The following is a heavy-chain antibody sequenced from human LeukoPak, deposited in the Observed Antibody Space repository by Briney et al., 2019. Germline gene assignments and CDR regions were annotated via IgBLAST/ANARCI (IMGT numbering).Heavy chain of an antibody. CDR2: IYSDGSST. D-gene: IGHD3-10*01. V-gene: IGHV3-74*01. CDR1: GFTFSSYW. J-gene: IGHJ6*02. Sequence: GGSLRLSCAASGFTFSSYWVHWVRQAPGKGLVWVSPIYSDGSSTSYADSVKGRFTISRDKSKNTLYLQMNSLRAEDTAVYYCARDPYYGSGKYYHGMDLWGQGTTVTVSS. CDR3: ARDPYYGSGKYYHGMDL.